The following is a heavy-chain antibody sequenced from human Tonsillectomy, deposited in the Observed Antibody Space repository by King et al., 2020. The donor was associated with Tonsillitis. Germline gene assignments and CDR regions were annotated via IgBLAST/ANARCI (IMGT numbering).Heavy chain of an antibody. V-gene: IGHV1-69*01. CDR3: ARDIGDWGDY. CDR1: GGTFNSYA. J-gene: IGHJ4*02. Sequence: QLVQSGAEVKKPGSSVKVSCKTSGGTFNSYACSWVRQAPGQGLEWMGGIIPSFGPAIYAKNFQGRVTIIVDESTSTTYMELSSLRSEDTAVYYCARDIGDWGDYWGQGTLVTVSS. D-gene: IGHD7-27*01. CDR2: IIPSFGPA.